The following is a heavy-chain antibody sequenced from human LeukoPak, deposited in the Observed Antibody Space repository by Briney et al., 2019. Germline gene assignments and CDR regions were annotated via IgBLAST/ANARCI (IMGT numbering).Heavy chain of an antibody. D-gene: IGHD3-3*01. CDR3: ARDASYDFWSGWAAFDI. CDR2: ISSSSSYI. CDR1: GFTFSSYS. V-gene: IGHV3-21*01. Sequence: GGSLRLSCAASGFTFSSYSVNWVRQAPGKGLEWVSSISSSSSYIYYADSVKGRFTISRDNAKNSLYLQMNSLRAEDTAVYYCARDASYDFWSGWAAFDIWGQGTMVTVSS. J-gene: IGHJ3*02.